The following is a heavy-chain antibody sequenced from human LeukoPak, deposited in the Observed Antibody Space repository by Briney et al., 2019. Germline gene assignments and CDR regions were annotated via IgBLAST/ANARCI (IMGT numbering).Heavy chain of an antibody. V-gene: IGHV4-4*07. J-gene: IGHJ5*02. CDR2: IYTSGST. D-gene: IGHD1-14*01. CDR1: GGSISSYY. CDR3: ARRTPESDWFDP. Sequence: PSETLSLTCTVSGGSISSYYWSWIRQPAGKGLEWIGRIYTSGSTNYDPSLKSRVTISVDTSKNQFSLKLSSVTAADTAVYYCARRTPESDWFDPWGQGTLVTVSS.